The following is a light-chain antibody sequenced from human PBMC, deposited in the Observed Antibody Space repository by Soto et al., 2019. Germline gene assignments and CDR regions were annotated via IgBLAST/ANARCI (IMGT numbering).Light chain of an antibody. J-gene: IGKJ2*01. CDR3: QQGNNWPYT. CDR2: DAS. V-gene: IGKV3-15*01. CDR1: QSVRTN. Sequence: EVVMTQSPATLSVSPGERANLSCRASQSVRTNLVWYQQKPGQAPRLLIYDASTRATGIPARFSGSGSGTEFTLIISSLQSEDFALYFCQQGNNWPYTFGHGTKLEIK.